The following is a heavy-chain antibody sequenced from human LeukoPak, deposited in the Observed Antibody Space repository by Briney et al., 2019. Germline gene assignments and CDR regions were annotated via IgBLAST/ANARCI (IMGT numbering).Heavy chain of an antibody. V-gene: IGHV3-30*02. J-gene: IGHJ4*02. CDR3: AKVLAVTSYGAKSVFDH. CDR2: IWYDGSNK. Sequence: GGSLRLSCAASGFTFSNYGMHWVRQAPGKGLEWVAFIWYDGSNKYYADYVKGRLTISRDNSKNTVYLQMNSLRAEDTAVYYCAKVLAVTSYGAKSVFDHWGQGTLVTVSS. CDR1: GFTFSNYG. D-gene: IGHD4-23*01.